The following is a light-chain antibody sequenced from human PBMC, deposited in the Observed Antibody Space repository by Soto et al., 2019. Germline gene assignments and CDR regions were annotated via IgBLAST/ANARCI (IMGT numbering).Light chain of an antibody. CDR2: AAS. J-gene: IGKJ1*01. CDR3: QQYYSYPPWT. Sequence: AIRMTQSPSSFSASTGDRVTITCRASQGISSYLAWYQQKPGKAPKLLIYAASTLQSGLPSRFSGSGSGTDFTLTISCLQSEDFATYYCQQYYSYPPWTFGQGTKVEIK. V-gene: IGKV1-8*01. CDR1: QGISSY.